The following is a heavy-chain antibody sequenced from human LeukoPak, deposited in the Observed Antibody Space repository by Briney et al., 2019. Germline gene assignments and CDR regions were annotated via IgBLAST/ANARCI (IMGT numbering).Heavy chain of an antibody. CDR2: IYSGGST. V-gene: IGHV3-53*01. CDR3: AREGIDYYDRSGYLS. CDR1: GFTVSSNY. Sequence: PGGSLRLSCAASGFTVSSNYMSWVRQAPGKGLEWGSVIYSGGSTYYADSVKGRFTISRDNSKNTLYLQMNSLRAEDTAVYYCAREGIDYYDRSGYLSWGQGTLVTVSS. J-gene: IGHJ5*02. D-gene: IGHD3-22*01.